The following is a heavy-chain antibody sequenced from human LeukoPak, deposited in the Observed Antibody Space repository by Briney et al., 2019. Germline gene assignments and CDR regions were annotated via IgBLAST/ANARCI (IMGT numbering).Heavy chain of an antibody. D-gene: IGHD2-2*01. CDR1: GYTFTSYD. Sequence: ASVKVSCKASGYTFTSYDINWVRQATGQGLEWMGWINPNSGGTNYAQKFQGRVTMTGDTSISTAYMELSRLRSDDTAVYYCARAGVVPAAIHFDYWGQGTLVTVSS. J-gene: IGHJ4*02. CDR2: INPNSGGT. CDR3: ARAGVVPAAIHFDY. V-gene: IGHV1-2*02.